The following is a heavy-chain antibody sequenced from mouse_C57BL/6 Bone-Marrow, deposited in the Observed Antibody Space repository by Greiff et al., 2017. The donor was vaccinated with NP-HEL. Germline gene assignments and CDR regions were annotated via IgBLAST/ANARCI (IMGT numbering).Heavy chain of an antibody. CDR2: ISDGGSYT. CDR1: GFTFSSYA. Sequence: EVKLVESGGGLVKPGGSLKLSCAASGFTFSSYAMSWVRQTPEKRLEWVATISDGGSYTYYPDNVKGRFTISRDNAKNNLYLQMSHLKSEDTAMYYCAGDTLVGYFDVWGTGTTVTVSS. V-gene: IGHV5-4*01. J-gene: IGHJ1*03. CDR3: AGDTLVGYFDV.